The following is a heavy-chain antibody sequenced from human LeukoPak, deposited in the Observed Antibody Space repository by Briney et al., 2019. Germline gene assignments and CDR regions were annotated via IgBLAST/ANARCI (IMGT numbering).Heavy chain of an antibody. D-gene: IGHD2/OR15-2a*01. CDR2: IYYTGST. CDR3: ARHFLPFDLDAFDI. J-gene: IGHJ3*02. CDR1: GGSISSSNYY. Sequence: SETLSLTGTVSGGSISSSNYYWGCIRQPPGRGLERIGSIYYTGSTYHNPSLKSRVTISVGTSKNRFSLKLSSVTAADTAVYYCARHFLPFDLDAFDIWGQGTMVTVSS. V-gene: IGHV4-39*01.